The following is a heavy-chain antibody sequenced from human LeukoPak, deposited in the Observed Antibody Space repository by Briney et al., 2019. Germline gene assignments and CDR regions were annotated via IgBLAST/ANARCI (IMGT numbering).Heavy chain of an antibody. V-gene: IGHV3-30*09. CDR3: ARDQEGGFDY. CDR1: GFTFSRYA. J-gene: IGHJ4*02. D-gene: IGHD5-12*01. CDR2: VSYDGNNK. Sequence: GGSLRPSCAASGFTFSRYAMHWVRQAPGKGMEWVTVVSYDGNNKFYADSVKGRFAISRDNSKNTVYLQMNSLRAEDTAIYYCARDQEGGFDYWGQGTLVTVSS.